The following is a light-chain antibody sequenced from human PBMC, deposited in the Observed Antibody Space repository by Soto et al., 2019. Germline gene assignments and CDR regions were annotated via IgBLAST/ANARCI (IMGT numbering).Light chain of an antibody. CDR1: QSVRSSY. CDR3: QHYGSSLLFT. J-gene: IGKJ3*01. Sequence: EIVLTQSPGTLSLSPGERATLSCRASQSVRSSYLAWYQQKPGQAPRLLIYGASSRATGIPDRFSGSGSGTDFTLTICRLEPEDFAVYYCQHYGSSLLFTFGPGTKVDIK. V-gene: IGKV3-20*01. CDR2: GAS.